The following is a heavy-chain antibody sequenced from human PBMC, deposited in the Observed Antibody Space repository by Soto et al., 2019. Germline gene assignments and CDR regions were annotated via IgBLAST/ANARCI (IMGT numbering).Heavy chain of an antibody. V-gene: IGHV4-38-2*02. J-gene: IGHJ4*02. D-gene: IGHD3-22*01. CDR2: IYQSGST. CDR1: GSSIRSGHY. CDR3: AREIYYYDGIDYYPPPGY. Sequence: SETLSLTCAVSGSSIRSGHYWGWIRQPPGKGLEWIGRIYQSGSTNYNPSLKSRVTMSVDTSKNQFSLNLTSVTAADTAMYYCAREIYYYDGIDYYPPPGYWGQGTLVTVSS.